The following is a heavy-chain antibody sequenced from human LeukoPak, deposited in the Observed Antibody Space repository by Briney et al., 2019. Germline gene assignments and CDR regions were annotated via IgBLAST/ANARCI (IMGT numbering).Heavy chain of an antibody. CDR3: ARVGCSSTSCYLDY. D-gene: IGHD2-2*01. J-gene: IGHJ4*02. CDR2: IYHSGST. CDR1: GYSISSGYY. Sequence: SETLSLTCAVSGYSISSGYYWGWIRPPPGKGREWIGSIYHSGSTYYNPSLKSRVTISVDTSKNQFSLKLSSVTAADTAVYYCARVGCSSTSCYLDYWGQGTLVTVSS. V-gene: IGHV4-38-2*01.